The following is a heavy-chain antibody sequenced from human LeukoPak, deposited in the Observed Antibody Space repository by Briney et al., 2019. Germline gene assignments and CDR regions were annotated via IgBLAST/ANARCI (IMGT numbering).Heavy chain of an antibody. Sequence: GGSLRLSCAASGFTFSSYGMHWVRQAPGKGLEWVAFIRYDGSNKYYADSVKGRFTISRDNSKNTLYLQMNSLRAEDTAVYYCAKDLYYYGSGSPDYWGQGTLVTVSS. V-gene: IGHV3-30*02. D-gene: IGHD3-10*01. CDR3: AKDLYYYGSGSPDY. CDR2: IRYDGSNK. CDR1: GFTFSSYG. J-gene: IGHJ4*02.